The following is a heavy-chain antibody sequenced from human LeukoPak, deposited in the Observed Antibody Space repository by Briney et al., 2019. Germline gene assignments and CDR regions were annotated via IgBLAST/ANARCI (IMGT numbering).Heavy chain of an antibody. Sequence: GGSLRLSCTASGFTFSTDAMSWVRQAPGKGLEWVAVIWYDGSNKYYADSVKGRFTISRDNSKNTLYLQMNSLRAEDTAVYYCAKDLGTYYDSSGIAFDLWGRGTLVTVSS. J-gene: IGHJ2*01. V-gene: IGHV3-33*06. CDR3: AKDLGTYYDSSGIAFDL. CDR2: IWYDGSNK. CDR1: GFTFSTDA. D-gene: IGHD3-22*01.